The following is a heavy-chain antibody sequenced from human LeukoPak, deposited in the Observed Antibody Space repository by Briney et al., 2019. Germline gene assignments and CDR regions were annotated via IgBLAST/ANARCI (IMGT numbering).Heavy chain of an antibody. V-gene: IGHV3-23*01. Sequence: GGSLRLSCAASGFTFSGYTMSWVRQAPGKGLEWVSTISGSGVTSYYADSVKGRFTISRDNSKNTLYLQMNSLRAEDTAVYDCAKFRYADYYDSSGYFPYDWFDPWGQGTLVTVSS. CDR2: ISGSGVTS. CDR3: AKFRYADYYDSSGYFPYDWFDP. D-gene: IGHD3-22*01. J-gene: IGHJ5*02. CDR1: GFTFSGYT.